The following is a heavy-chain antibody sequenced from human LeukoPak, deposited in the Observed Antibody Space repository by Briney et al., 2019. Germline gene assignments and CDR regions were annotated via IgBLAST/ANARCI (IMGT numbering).Heavy chain of an antibody. V-gene: IGHV3-21*01. CDR1: GFSFTSYS. D-gene: IGHD3-10*01. J-gene: IGHJ4*02. CDR3: ATRISGSGRDPFDY. Sequence: PGGSLRLSCAASGFSFTSYSMNWVRQAPGKGLEWVSSISSSSSSIYYVDSVKGRFTISRDNAKNSLYLQMNSLGAEDTAVYYCATRISGSGRDPFDYWGQGTLVTVSS. CDR2: ISSSSSSI.